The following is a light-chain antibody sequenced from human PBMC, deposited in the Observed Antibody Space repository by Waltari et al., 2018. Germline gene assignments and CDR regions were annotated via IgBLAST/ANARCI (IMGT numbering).Light chain of an antibody. Sequence: EVVLTQSPGTLTLSPGESASLSCRASQSVTNNYVAWYQQKPGHTPRLLLYAASTLATGIPDRVTGGGSGTDFTLTINRLAPEDFAVYFCQQYDTSPYTFGQGTKLEI. CDR2: AAS. CDR1: QSVTNNY. CDR3: QQYDTSPYT. J-gene: IGKJ2*01. V-gene: IGKV3-20*01.